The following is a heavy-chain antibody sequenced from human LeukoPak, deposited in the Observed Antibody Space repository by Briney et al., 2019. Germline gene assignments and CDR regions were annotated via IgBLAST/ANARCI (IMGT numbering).Heavy chain of an antibody. J-gene: IGHJ4*02. CDR1: GYTFTNYD. Sequence: ASVKVSCKASGYTFTNYDINWVRQATGQGLEWMGWMNPNSGNTGYAQKFQGRVTITRNTSTSTAYMDLSSLRSEDTAVYYCARGRSRHFDYWGQGTLVTVSS. V-gene: IGHV1-8*03. CDR3: ARGRSRHFDY. CDR2: MNPNSGNT.